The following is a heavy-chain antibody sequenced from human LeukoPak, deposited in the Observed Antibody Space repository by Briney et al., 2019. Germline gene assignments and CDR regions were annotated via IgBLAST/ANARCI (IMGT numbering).Heavy chain of an antibody. Sequence: SVKVSCKASGGTFSSYAISWVRQAPGQGLEWMGRIIPILGIANYAQKFQGRVTITADKSTSTAYMELSSLRSADTAVYYCARGVGNYGDSYFDLWGRGTLVTVSS. D-gene: IGHD4-17*01. V-gene: IGHV1-69*04. CDR3: ARGVGNYGDSYFDL. CDR1: GGTFSSYA. CDR2: IIPILGIA. J-gene: IGHJ2*01.